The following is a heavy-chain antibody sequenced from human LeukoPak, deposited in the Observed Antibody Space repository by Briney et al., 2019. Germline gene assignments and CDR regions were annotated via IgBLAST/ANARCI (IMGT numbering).Heavy chain of an antibody. Sequence: PGGSLRLSCAASGFTFSSYWMSWVRQAPGKGLEWVANIKQDGSEKYYVDSVKGRFTISRDNAKNSLYLQMNSLRAEDTAVYYCARDEWHYDFWSGYPYYFDYWGQGTLVTVSS. CDR1: GFTFSSYW. D-gene: IGHD3-3*01. V-gene: IGHV3-7*01. CDR3: ARDEWHYDFWSGYPYYFDY. CDR2: IKQDGSEK. J-gene: IGHJ4*02.